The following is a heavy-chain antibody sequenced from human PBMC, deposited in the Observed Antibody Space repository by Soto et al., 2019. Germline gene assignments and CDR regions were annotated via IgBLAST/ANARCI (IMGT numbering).Heavy chain of an antibody. CDR2: ISYDSTKT. Sequence: QVQLVESGGGVVQPGRSLRLSCAASGFTFNSYGMHWVRQGPGNGLEWVAFISYDSTKTYYADSVKGRFTISRDNSNSALYVQMNSLTGEDTAVYYCARTRSAWSDFHYYALDVWGQWTTVNVSS. J-gene: IGHJ6*02. V-gene: IGHV3-30*03. CDR3: ARTRSAWSDFHYYALDV. D-gene: IGHD1-26*01. CDR1: GFTFNSYG.